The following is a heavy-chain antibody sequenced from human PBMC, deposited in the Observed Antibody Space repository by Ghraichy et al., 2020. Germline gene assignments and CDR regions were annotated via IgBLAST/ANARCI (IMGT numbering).Heavy chain of an antibody. CDR3: AKDDYGGNSRTDQFDY. J-gene: IGHJ4*02. D-gene: IGHD4-23*01. CDR2: ISGSGGST. V-gene: IGHV3-23*01. CDR1: GFTFSSYA. Sequence: GGSLRLSCAASGFTFSSYAMSWVRQAPGKGLEWVSAISGSGGSTYYADSVKGRFTISRDNSKNTLYLQMNSLRAEDTAVYYCAKDDYGGNSRTDQFDYWGQGTLVTVSS.